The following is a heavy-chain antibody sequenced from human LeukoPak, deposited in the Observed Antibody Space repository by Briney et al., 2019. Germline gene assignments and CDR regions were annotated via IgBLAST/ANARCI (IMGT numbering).Heavy chain of an antibody. CDR3: ARLGYCSSTSCYLESSDAFDI. J-gene: IGHJ3*02. V-gene: IGHV5-51*01. CDR1: GYSFTSYW. CDR2: IYPGDSDT. D-gene: IGHD2-2*01. Sequence: GESLKISCKGSGYSFTSYWIGLVRQMPGKGLEWVGIIYPGDSDTRYSPSFQGQVTISADKSIGTASLQWTSLKASDTAMYYCARLGYCSSTSCYLESSDAFDIWGQGTMVTVSS.